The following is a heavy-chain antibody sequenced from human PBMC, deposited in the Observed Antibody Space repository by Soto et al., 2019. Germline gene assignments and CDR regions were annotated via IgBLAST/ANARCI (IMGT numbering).Heavy chain of an antibody. CDR3: AKHVGTSSRTMDV. Sequence: GGSLRLSCAASGFIFSSYDVHWVRQAPGKGLEWVSVITTTGDTYYAASVKGRFTISRENAENSLYLQMNSLRAEDTAVYYCAKHVGTSSRTMDVWGQGTTVTVSS. CDR2: ITTTGDT. J-gene: IGHJ6*02. CDR1: GFIFSSYD. D-gene: IGHD2-2*01. V-gene: IGHV3-13*01.